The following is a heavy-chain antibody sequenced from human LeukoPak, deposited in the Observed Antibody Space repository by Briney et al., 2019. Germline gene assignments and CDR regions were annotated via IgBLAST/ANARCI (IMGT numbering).Heavy chain of an antibody. CDR1: GGSISSYY. J-gene: IGHJ5*02. D-gene: IGHD3-10*01. Sequence: SETLSLTCTVSGGSISSYYWSWIRQPAGKGLEWIGRIYTSGSTNYNPSLKSRVTVSVDRSKDQFSLKLRSVGAADTAVYYCARDTIFHYYGSGRHFNWFDPWGQGILVTVSS. CDR3: ARDTIFHYYGSGRHFNWFDP. V-gene: IGHV4-4*07. CDR2: IYTSGST.